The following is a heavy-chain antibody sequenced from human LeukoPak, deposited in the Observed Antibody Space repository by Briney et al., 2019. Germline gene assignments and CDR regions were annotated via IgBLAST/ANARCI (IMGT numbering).Heavy chain of an antibody. D-gene: IGHD5-18*01. Sequence: GESPKISCRGSGYSFTSYWIGWVRQMPGKGLEWMGIIYPGDSDTRYSPSFQGQVTISADKSISTAYLQWSSLKASDTAMYYCAGTYSDSYGHIDAFDIWGQGTMVTVSS. J-gene: IGHJ3*02. CDR3: AGTYSDSYGHIDAFDI. V-gene: IGHV5-51*01. CDR2: IYPGDSDT. CDR1: GYSFTSYW.